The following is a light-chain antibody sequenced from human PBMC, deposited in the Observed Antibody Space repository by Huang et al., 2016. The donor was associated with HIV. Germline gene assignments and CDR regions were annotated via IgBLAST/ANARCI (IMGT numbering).Light chain of an antibody. J-gene: IGKJ4*01. CDR3: QQRSSGVT. CDR1: QSVGNY. Sequence: EIVLTQSPATLSWYPGERVTLACRASQSVGNYIACYQQHPGQSPKLRIYDTSTRATGTPVRFSGSGSGTDFTLTISSLESEDFAVYYCQQRSSGVTFGGGTKV. V-gene: IGKV3-11*01. CDR2: DTS.